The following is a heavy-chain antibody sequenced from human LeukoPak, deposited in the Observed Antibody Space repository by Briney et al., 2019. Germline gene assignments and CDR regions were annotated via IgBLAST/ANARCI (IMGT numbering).Heavy chain of an antibody. D-gene: IGHD4-17*01. CDR3: ARAGILGVTTVTTATRRGSYYYYYGMDV. V-gene: IGHV1-18*01. J-gene: IGHJ6*02. CDR2: ISAYNGNT. CDR1: GYTFTSYG. Sequence: ASVKVSCKASGYTFTSYGISWVRQAPGQGLEWMGWISAYNGNTNYAQKLQGRVTMTTDTSTSTAYMELRSLRSDDTAAYYCARAGILGVTTVTTATRRGSYYYYYGMDVWGQGTTVTVSS.